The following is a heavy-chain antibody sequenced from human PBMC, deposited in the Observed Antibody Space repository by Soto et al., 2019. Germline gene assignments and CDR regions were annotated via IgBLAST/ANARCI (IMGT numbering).Heavy chain of an antibody. CDR3: ARVSILIRYSAHCSVDV. J-gene: IGHJ6*02. D-gene: IGHD3-9*01. V-gene: IGHV4-38-2*02. CDR1: GFPISSAYW. Sequence: LSLTCLVSGFPISSAYWWGWIRQPPGKGLEWIGSISHTGTTSYSPSLTSRVSISVDTSKNQVSLKLTSVTAADTAVYFCARVSILIRYSAHCSVDVWGQGTSVTVFS. CDR2: ISHTGTT.